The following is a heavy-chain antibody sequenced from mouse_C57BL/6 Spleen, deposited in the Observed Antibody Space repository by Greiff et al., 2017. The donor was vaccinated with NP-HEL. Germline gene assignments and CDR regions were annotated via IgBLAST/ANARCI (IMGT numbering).Heavy chain of an antibody. CDR1: GFTFSSYA. V-gene: IGHV5-9-1*02. D-gene: IGHD1-1*01. J-gene: IGHJ4*01. CDR2: ISSGGDYI. Sequence: DVMLVESGEGLVKPGGSLKLSCAASGFTFSSYAMSWVRQTPEKRLEWVAYISSGGDYIYYADTVKGRFTISRDNARNTLYLQMSSLKSEDTAMYYCTRDRHYYGSSYDYAMDYWGQGTSVTVSS. CDR3: TRDRHYYGSSYDYAMDY.